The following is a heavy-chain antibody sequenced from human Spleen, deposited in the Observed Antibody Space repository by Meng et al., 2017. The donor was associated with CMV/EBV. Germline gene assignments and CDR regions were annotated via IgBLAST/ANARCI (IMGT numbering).Heavy chain of an antibody. V-gene: IGHV2-5*02. CDR1: GFSLSTKGGG. Sequence: FSGFSLSTKGGGVGWMRQPPGTALEWLALIYWDNDEHYHPSLKSRITVTKDTTKNQVVLTMTNMDPVDAATYYCAHRQAAWDYVWHYWGQGTLVTVSS. D-gene: IGHD3-16*01. J-gene: IGHJ4*02. CDR3: AHRQAAWDYVWHY. CDR2: IYWDNDE.